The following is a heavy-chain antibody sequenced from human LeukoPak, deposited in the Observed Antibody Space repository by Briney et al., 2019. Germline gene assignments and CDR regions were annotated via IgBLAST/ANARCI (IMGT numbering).Heavy chain of an antibody. D-gene: IGHD6-13*01. CDR2: IYYSGST. Sequence: PSETLSLTCTVSGGSISSYYCSWIRQPPGKGLEWIGYIYYSGSTNYNPSLKSRVTISVDMSKKQFSLKLNSVTAADTAVYYCARTVAASGTWDCFDPWGQGTLVTVSS. V-gene: IGHV4-59*01. J-gene: IGHJ5*02. CDR1: GGSISSYY. CDR3: ARTVAASGTWDCFDP.